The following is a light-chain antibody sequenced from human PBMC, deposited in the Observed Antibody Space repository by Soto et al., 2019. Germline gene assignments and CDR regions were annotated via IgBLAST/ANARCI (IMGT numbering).Light chain of an antibody. J-gene: IGKJ4*01. CDR1: QNGNSN. CDR2: DAS. V-gene: IGKV3-15*01. CDR3: QEYNTWPLT. Sequence: EIVMTQSPATLSVSPGEIATLSCRASQNGNSNLAWYQQKPDQAPRLLIYDASTRATAIPARFSGSWSGTDFTLTISRPQSEDFAVYSCQEYNTWPLTFGGWTKVEIK.